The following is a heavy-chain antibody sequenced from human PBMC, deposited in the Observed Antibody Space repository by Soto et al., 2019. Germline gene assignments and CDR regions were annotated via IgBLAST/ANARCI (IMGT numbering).Heavy chain of an antibody. CDR3: ARDGGWIQLWFHFDY. CDR2: ISYDGSNK. J-gene: IGHJ4*02. D-gene: IGHD5-18*01. CDR1: GFTFSSYA. Sequence: GGSLRLSCAASGFTFSSYAMHWVRQAPGKGLEWVAVISYDGSNKYYADSVKGRFTISRDNSKNTLYLQMNSLRAEDTAVYYCARDGGWIQLWFHFDYWGQGTLVTVSS. V-gene: IGHV3-30-3*01.